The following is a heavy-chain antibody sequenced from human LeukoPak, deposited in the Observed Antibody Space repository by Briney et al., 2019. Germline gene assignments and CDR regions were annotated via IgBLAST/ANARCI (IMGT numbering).Heavy chain of an antibody. D-gene: IGHD3-22*01. CDR2: ISYDGSNK. CDR3: ARARYYYDSSGYYYDY. Sequence: GGSLRLSCAASGFTFSSYAMHWVRQAPGKGLEWVAVISYDGSNKYYADSVKGRFTISRDNSKNTLYPQMNSLRAEDTAVYYCARARYYYDSSGYYYDYWGQGTLVTVSS. CDR1: GFTFSSYA. V-gene: IGHV3-30*04. J-gene: IGHJ4*02.